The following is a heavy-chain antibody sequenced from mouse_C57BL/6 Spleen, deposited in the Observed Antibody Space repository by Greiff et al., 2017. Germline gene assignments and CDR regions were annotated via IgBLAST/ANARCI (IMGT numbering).Heavy chain of an antibody. CDR2: ISYDGSN. CDR3: ARGDGYYVYAMDN. V-gene: IGHV3-6*01. J-gene: IGHJ4*01. CDR1: GYSITSGYY. D-gene: IGHD2-3*01. Sequence: EVQLVESGPGLVKPSQSLSLTCSVTGYSITSGYYWNWIRQFPGNKLEWMGYISYDGSNNYNPSLKNRISITRDTYKNQFFLKLNSVTTEDTATYYCARGDGYYVYAMDNCGQGNSDTVSS.